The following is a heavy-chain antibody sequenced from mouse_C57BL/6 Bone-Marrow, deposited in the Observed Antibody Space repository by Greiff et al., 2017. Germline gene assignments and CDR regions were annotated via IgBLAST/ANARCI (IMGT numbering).Heavy chain of an antibody. D-gene: IGHD2-14*01. J-gene: IGHJ4*01. V-gene: IGHV14-1*01. CDR3: TSEGEYEDAMDY. CDR2: IDPEDGDT. CDR1: GFNIKDYY. Sequence: EVQLQQSGAELVRPGASVKLSCTASGFNIKDYYMHWVKQRPEQGLEWIGMIDPEDGDTEYASKFQGNGTMTADTSTNTAYLHLSSLTSEDTAVYYCTSEGEYEDAMDYWGRGTSVTVSS.